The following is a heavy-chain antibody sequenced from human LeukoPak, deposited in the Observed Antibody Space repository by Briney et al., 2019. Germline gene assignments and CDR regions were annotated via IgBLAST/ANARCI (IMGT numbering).Heavy chain of an antibody. V-gene: IGHV3-21*01. Sequence: GGSLRLSCAASGFTVSGHPMSWVRQAPGKGLEWVSSISSSSSYIYYADSVKGRFTISRDNAKNSLYLQMNSLRAEDTAVYYCAIIPRAAAGPSARSPFHYWGQGTLVTVSS. J-gene: IGHJ4*02. CDR3: AIIPRAAAGPSARSPFHY. D-gene: IGHD6-13*01. CDR2: ISSSSSYI. CDR1: GFTVSGHP.